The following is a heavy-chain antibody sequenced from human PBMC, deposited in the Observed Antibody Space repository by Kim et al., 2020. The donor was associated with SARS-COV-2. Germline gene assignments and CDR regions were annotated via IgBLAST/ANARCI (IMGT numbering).Heavy chain of an antibody. CDR3: AREPDYDILTGTSAFDT. V-gene: IGHV3-7*03. D-gene: IGHD3-9*01. CDR2: IKQDGSEK. CDR1: GFTFSSYW. J-gene: IGHJ3*02. Sequence: GGSLRLSCAASGFTFSSYWMSWVRQAPGKGLEWVANIKQDGSEKYYVDSVKGRFTISRDNAKNSLYLQMNSLRAEDTAVYYCAREPDYDILTGTSAFDTWGPGTMVTVSS.